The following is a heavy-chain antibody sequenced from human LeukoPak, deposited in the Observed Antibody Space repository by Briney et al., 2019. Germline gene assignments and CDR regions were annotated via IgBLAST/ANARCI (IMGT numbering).Heavy chain of an antibody. CDR3: ARGIGGFDY. D-gene: IGHD3-16*01. J-gene: IGHJ4*02. CDR2: IYYSGST. CDR1: GGSLSSYY. Sequence: PSETLSLTRTVSGGSLSSYYWGWIRQPPGKGLEWIGSIYYSGSTYYSPFLKSRVTISVDTSKNQFSLKLSSVTAADTAVYYCARGIGGFDYWGQGTLVTVSS. V-gene: IGHV4-39*01.